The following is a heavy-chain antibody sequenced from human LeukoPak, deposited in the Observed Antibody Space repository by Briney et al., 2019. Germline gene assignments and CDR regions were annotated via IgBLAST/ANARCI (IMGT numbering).Heavy chain of an antibody. D-gene: IGHD6-13*01. J-gene: IGHJ4*02. CDR2: SCAYNGNT. CDR1: GYTFTSYG. CDR3: ARRTGYSSSWTFDY. Sequence: GASVKVSCKASGYTFTSYGISWVRQAPGQGLEWMGGSCAYNGNTNYAQKLQGRVTMTTDTSTSTAYMEVRSLRSDDPAVYYCARRTGYSSSWTFDYWGQGTLVTVSS. V-gene: IGHV1-18*01.